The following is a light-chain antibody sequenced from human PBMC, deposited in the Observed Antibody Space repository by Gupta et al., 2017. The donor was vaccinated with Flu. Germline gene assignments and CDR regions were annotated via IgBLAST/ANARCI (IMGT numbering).Light chain of an antibody. V-gene: IGKV1-39*01. CDR3: QQTYSAPLT. CDR2: AAS. Sequence: IQLNQAPSSLSASVGDSVTITCRASQRISSQLNWYQQKPGQAPKLLMYAASSLESGVPSRFSGTGTGADFTLTIHSLQPEDFATYYCQQTYSAPLTFGPGTKVEIE. CDR1: QRISSQ. J-gene: IGKJ3*01.